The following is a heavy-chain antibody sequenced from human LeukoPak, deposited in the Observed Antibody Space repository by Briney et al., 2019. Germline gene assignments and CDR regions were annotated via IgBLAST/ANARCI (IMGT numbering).Heavy chain of an antibody. CDR3: ASGSSSWYRGPRNWFDP. V-gene: IGHV4-30-2*01. Sequence: SETLSLTCAVSGGSISSGGYSWSWIRQPPGKGLEWIGYIYHSGSTYYNPSLKSRVTISVDTSKNQFSLKLSSVTAADTAVYYCASGSSSWYRGPRNWFDPWGQGTLVTVSS. J-gene: IGHJ5*02. D-gene: IGHD6-13*01. CDR1: GGSISSGGYS. CDR2: IYHSGST.